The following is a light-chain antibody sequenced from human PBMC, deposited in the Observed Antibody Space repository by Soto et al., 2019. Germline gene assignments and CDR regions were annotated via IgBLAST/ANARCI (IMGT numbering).Light chain of an antibody. CDR1: QTITNY. J-gene: IGKJ5*01. Sequence: DIQMTQSPSSLSASVGDRVTITCRSSQTITNYLNWYQQKPGKAPKVLIYAASSLQSGVPSRFSGSGSGTDFPLTLSSLQPEDFATYYCQQSYTTPRTFGQGTRLEIK. CDR2: AAS. V-gene: IGKV1-39*01. CDR3: QQSYTTPRT.